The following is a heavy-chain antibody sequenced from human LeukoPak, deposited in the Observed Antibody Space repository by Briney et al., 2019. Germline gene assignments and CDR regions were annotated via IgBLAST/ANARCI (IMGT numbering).Heavy chain of an antibody. D-gene: IGHD6-19*01. Sequence: GESLKISCKGSGYRFTNYWIGWVRPMPGKGLEWMGIIYPGDSDSRYSPSFQGQVTISADKSISTAYLQWSSLKASDTAMYYCARIAVAGRVNYYYYYMDVWGKGTTATISS. J-gene: IGHJ6*03. CDR1: GYRFTNYW. V-gene: IGHV5-51*01. CDR3: ARIAVAGRVNYYYYYMDV. CDR2: IYPGDSDS.